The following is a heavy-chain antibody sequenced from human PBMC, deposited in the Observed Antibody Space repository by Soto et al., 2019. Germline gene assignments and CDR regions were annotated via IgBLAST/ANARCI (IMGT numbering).Heavy chain of an antibody. CDR2: INSDGSRT. Sequence: LRLSCTASGFNFSRFWTHWVRQVPGRGLVWVSHINSDGSRTSYAGSVKGRFTISRDNAKNTLYLQMNSLRAEDTAVYYCARDLSSCSSARCYSFYYVVDVWGQGTKVTVS. D-gene: IGHD2-2*01. V-gene: IGHV3-74*01. CDR1: GFNFSRFW. CDR3: ARDLSSCSSARCYSFYYVVDV. J-gene: IGHJ6*02.